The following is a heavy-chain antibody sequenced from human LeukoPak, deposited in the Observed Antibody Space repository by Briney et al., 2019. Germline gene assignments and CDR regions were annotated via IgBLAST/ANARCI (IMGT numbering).Heavy chain of an antibody. CDR3: ARDRGSMVTTSGAFDI. CDR1: GFIFSDHA. J-gene: IGHJ3*02. Sequence: GGSLRLSCAASGFIFSDHAMNRVRQAPGKGLEWVAMISYDGSRKYYADSVKGRFTISRDNFQNTLYLQMNSLRPDDTAVYSCARDRGSMVTTSGAFDIWGQGTMVIVSS. V-gene: IGHV3-30*04. CDR2: ISYDGSRK. D-gene: IGHD4-17*01.